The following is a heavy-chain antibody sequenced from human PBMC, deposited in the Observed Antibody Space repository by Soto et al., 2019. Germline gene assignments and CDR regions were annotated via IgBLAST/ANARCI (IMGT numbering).Heavy chain of an antibody. J-gene: IGHJ4*02. D-gene: IGHD2-2*01. CDR1: GFSFKNYG. CDR2: ISYDGSGK. V-gene: IGHV3-30*18. CDR3: AKELYYCSGTSCQVYVPSE. Sequence: QVQLVESGGGVVQPGRSLRLSCAASGFSFKNYGMHGARQAPGKGLEWVAFISYDGSGKYYGNSVGGRFSIFRDNSRNTLSLRMRSLRPEDTAVYYCAKELYYCSGTSCQVYVPSEWGQGTPVTVSS.